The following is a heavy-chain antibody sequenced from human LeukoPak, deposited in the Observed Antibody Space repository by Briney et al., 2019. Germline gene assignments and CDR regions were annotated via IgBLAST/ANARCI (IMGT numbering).Heavy chain of an antibody. CDR1: GYTFIHYY. CDR3: ARDPGGNYFGPGTHFAY. V-gene: IGHV1-46*01. D-gene: IGHD3-10*01. J-gene: IGHJ4*02. Sequence: GASVKVSCKASGYTFIHYYMHWVRQARGQGLEWMGRIDGETGNTRYAQNFQGRVSMTRDTSTSTVYVELSSLRFEDTAVYYCARDPGGNYFGPGTHFAYWGQGALVTVSS. CDR2: IDGETGNT.